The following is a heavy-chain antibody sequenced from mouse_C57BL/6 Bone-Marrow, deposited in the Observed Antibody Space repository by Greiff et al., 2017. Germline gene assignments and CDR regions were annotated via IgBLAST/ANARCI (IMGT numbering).Heavy chain of an antibody. J-gene: IGHJ2*01. CDR2: IRLKSDNYAT. CDR1: GFTFSNYW. D-gene: IGHD4-1*01. Sequence: EVKLMESGGGLVQPGGSMKLSCVASGFTFSNYWMNWVRQSPEKGLEWVAQIRLKSDNYATHYAESVKGRFTISRDDSKSSVYLQMNNLRAEDTGIYYCTAPSWVSWDDYWGQGTTLTVSS. V-gene: IGHV6-3*01. CDR3: TAPSWVSWDDY.